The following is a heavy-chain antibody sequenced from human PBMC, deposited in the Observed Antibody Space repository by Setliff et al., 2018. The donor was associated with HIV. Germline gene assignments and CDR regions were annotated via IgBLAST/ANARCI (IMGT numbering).Heavy chain of an antibody. Sequence: GASVKVSCKASTNTFLNYGISWVRQAPGQGLEWMGWISVDNDNSNYAQRFRDRVTMTTDIPTSTAYMELRGLRSDDTAVYYCARDVGYCTSTSCQTGFDYWGQGTLVTVS. CDR1: TNTFLNYG. V-gene: IGHV1-18*01. CDR2: ISVDNDNS. D-gene: IGHD2-8*01. J-gene: IGHJ4*02. CDR3: ARDVGYCTSTSCQTGFDY.